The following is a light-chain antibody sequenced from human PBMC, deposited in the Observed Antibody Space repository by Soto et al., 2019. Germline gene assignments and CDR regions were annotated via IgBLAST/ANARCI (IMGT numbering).Light chain of an antibody. CDR3: QQYGRAPPMYS. Sequence: EIVLTQSPGTLSLSPGERATLSCRASQSVSSSYLAWYQQKPGQAPRLLIYGASSRATGIPDRFSGSGSGTDFTVTISRLEPEDCAVYYCQQYGRAPPMYSFGEGTKVEIK. CDR2: GAS. CDR1: QSVSSSY. V-gene: IGKV3-20*01. J-gene: IGKJ2*03.